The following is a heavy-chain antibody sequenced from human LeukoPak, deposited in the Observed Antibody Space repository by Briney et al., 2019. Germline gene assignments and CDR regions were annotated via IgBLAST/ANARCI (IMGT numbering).Heavy chain of an antibody. CDR3: ARGGYSYGLITYFDY. CDR1: GCSITSYW. V-gene: IGHV5-51*01. CDR2: IYPGDSDA. J-gene: IGHJ4*02. Sequence: GGSLQISCYGSGCSITSYWIGWGRRMPGKGLEGMGIIYPGDSDARYSPSFQGQVTISAGKSISTAYLQWSSLKASDTAMYYCARGGYSYGLITYFDYWGQGTLVTVSS. D-gene: IGHD5-18*01.